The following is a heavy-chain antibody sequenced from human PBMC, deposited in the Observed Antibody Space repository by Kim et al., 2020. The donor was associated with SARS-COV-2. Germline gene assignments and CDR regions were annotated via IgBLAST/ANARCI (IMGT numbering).Heavy chain of an antibody. CDR3: ARPPRGISRRAFDI. D-gene: IGHD2-15*01. V-gene: IGHV4-39*01. CDR2: VSFSGTT. CDR1: GDSISTTNYF. Sequence: SETLSLTCTASGDSISTTNYFWGWIPQPPGKGLEWIATVSFSGTTYYNPSFKSRVTISIDTSKNQFSLKLSSVTAADTAIYYCARPPRGISRRAFDIWGHGTMLTVSS. J-gene: IGHJ3*02.